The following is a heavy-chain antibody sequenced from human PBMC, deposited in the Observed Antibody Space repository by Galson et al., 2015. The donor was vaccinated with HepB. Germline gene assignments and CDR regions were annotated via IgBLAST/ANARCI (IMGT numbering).Heavy chain of an antibody. D-gene: IGHD3-16*02. Sequence: LSLTCAVYGGSFSGYYWIWIRQPPGKGLEWIGEINHSGSTNYNPSLKSRVTISVDTSKNQFSLKLSSVTAADTAVYYCARALGDYVWGSYRRAWFDPWGQGTLVTVSS. V-gene: IGHV4-34*01. CDR3: ARALGDYVWGSYRRAWFDP. J-gene: IGHJ5*02. CDR2: INHSGST. CDR1: GGSFSGYY.